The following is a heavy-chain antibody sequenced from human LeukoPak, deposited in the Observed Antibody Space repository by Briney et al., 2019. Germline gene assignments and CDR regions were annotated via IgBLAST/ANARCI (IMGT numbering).Heavy chain of an antibody. CDR2: MNPNSGNT. J-gene: IGHJ6*03. CDR3: ARGYCSSTTCYYYYYMDV. Sequence: ASVKVSCKASGYTFTSYDNNWVRQATGQGHEWMGWMNPNSGNTGYAQKFQGRVTMTRNTSISTAYMELSSLRSEDTAVYYCARGYCSSTTCYYYYYMDVWGKGTTVTVSS. D-gene: IGHD2-2*01. CDR1: GYTFTSYD. V-gene: IGHV1-8*01.